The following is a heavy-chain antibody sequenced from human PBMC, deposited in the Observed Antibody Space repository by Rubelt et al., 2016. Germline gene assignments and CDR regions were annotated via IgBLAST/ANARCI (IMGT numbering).Heavy chain of an antibody. Sequence: QLVESGGGVVQPGKSLRLSCAASGFTFSSYAMHWVRQAPGKGLEWVAVISYDGSKKNYADSVKGRFTISRDNSKNTLYLQMNSLRAEDTAVYYCARSHFFVIDYWGQGTLVPVSS. D-gene: IGHD2-21*01. CDR1: GFTFSSYA. CDR2: ISYDGSKK. V-gene: IGHV3-30-3*01. CDR3: ARSHFFVIDY. J-gene: IGHJ4*02.